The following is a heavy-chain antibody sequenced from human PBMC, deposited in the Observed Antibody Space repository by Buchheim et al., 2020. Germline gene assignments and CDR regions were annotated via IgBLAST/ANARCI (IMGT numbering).Heavy chain of an antibody. V-gene: IGHV3-74*01. Sequence: EVQLVESGGGLVQPGGSLRLSCVASGFSFSSYWMYWVRQVPGKGLVWVSQISSDGSTTNYADSVKGRFTISRDNAKNTLYLQMNSLRAEDTAVYYCARVVYINLDYWGQGTL. CDR3: ARVVYINLDY. J-gene: IGHJ4*02. CDR2: ISSDGSTT. CDR1: GFSFSSYW. D-gene: IGHD2-15*01.